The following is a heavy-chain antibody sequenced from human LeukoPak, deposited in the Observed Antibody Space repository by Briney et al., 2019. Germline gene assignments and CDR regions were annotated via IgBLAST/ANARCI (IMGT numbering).Heavy chain of an antibody. CDR1: GFTFDDYA. CDR2: ISWNSGSI. Sequence: GGSLRLSCAASGFTFDDYAMHWVRQAPGKGLEWVSGISWNSGSIGYADSVKGRFTISRDNAKNSLYLQMNSLRAEDTALYYCAKDNRLAAYYFDYWGQGTLVTVSS. D-gene: IGHD3-9*01. V-gene: IGHV3-9*01. J-gene: IGHJ4*02. CDR3: AKDNRLAAYYFDY.